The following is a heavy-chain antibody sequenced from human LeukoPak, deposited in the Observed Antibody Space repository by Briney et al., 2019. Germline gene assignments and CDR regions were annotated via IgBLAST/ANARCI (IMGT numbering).Heavy chain of an antibody. J-gene: IGHJ4*02. V-gene: IGHV3-21*01. CDR1: GFTFSNYS. CDR3: ARDADSGYEPYYFDY. Sequence: GGSLRLSCAASGFTFSNYSMNCVRQAPGKGMEWVSSISSSSSYIYYADSVKGRFTISRDNAKNSLYLQMNSLRAEDTAVYYCARDADSGYEPYYFDYWGQGTLVTVSS. D-gene: IGHD5-12*01. CDR2: ISSSSSYI.